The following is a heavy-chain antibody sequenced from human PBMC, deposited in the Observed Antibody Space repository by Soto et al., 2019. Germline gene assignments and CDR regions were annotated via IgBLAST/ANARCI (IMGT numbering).Heavy chain of an antibody. Sequence: GGSLRLSCAASGFTFSSYAMSWVRQAPGKGLEWVSSITGSGGNTYYADSVKGRFTISRDNSKNTLYLQMNSLRAEGTALYYCAKDLKYNFDTSGYYDHWGQGTLVTVSS. D-gene: IGHD3-22*01. V-gene: IGHV3-23*01. J-gene: IGHJ4*02. CDR1: GFTFSSYA. CDR2: ITGSGGNT. CDR3: AKDLKYNFDTSGYYDH.